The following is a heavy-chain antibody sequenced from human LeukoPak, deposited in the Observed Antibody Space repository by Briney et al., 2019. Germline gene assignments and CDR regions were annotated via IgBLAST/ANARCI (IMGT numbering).Heavy chain of an antibody. CDR2: ISYDESSK. D-gene: IGHD2-2*01. J-gene: IGHJ4*02. V-gene: IGHV3-30*01. CDR1: GFTFSTFW. CDR3: ARDSLIACSGTSCYYDF. Sequence: PGGSLRLSCAASGFTFSTFWVSWVRQAPGKGLEWVAVISYDESSKYYPDSVKGRFTISRDNSKNTLYLQMDSLRAEDTAVYYCARDSLIACSGTSCYYDFWGQGTLVTVSS.